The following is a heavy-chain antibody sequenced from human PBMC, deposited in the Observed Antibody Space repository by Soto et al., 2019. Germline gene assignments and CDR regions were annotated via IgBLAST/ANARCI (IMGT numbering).Heavy chain of an antibody. CDR1: GGFFRGYY. CDR3: ATRGLGYCSGDSCYSSLWYFNL. CDR2: INHSGST. Sequence: QVQLQQWGAGLLKPSGTLSLTSALYGGFFRGYYWSWIRQPPGKGLEWIGEINHSGSTNYNPSLRSRVTISVDTSKNQFSLKLTSVTAAASAAYFCATRGLGYCSGDSCYSSLWYFNLWGLGTLVTDSS. J-gene: IGHJ2*01. D-gene: IGHD2-15*01. V-gene: IGHV4-34*01.